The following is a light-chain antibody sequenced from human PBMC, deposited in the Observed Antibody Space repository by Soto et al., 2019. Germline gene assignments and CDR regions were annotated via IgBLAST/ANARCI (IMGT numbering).Light chain of an antibody. CDR3: SSSTSSSSVV. V-gene: IGLV2-14*01. J-gene: IGLJ2*01. CDR2: DVS. CDR1: SSDVGGYNY. Sequence: QSALTQPASVSGSPGQSITISCTGTSSDVGGYNYVSWYQQHPGKAPKLMIYDVSNRPSGVSNRFSGSKSGNTASLTISGLQAEDEDYYYCSSSTSSSSVVFGGGTKLTVL.